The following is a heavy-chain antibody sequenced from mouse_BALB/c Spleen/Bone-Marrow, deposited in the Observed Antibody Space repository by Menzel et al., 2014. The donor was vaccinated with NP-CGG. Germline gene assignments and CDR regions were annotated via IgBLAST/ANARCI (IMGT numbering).Heavy chain of an antibody. CDR2: INPTNGST. V-gene: IGHV1S81*02. J-gene: IGHJ1*01. CDR3: ASGPWYFYV. Sequence: QVQLQQSGAELVRPGVSVKLSCKASGYTFTSYWMHWIKQRPEQGLERIGEINPTNGSTNYNEEFKTKATLTVDKSSSTAYMQLSSLTSEDSAVYYCASGPWYFYVWGAGTTVTVSS. CDR1: GYTFTSYW. D-gene: IGHD3-1*01.